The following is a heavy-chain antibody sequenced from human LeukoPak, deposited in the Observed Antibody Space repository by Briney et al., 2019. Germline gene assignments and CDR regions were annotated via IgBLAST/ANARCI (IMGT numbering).Heavy chain of an antibody. V-gene: IGHV4-59*01. Sequence: PSETLSLTCTVSGGSISSYYWSWIRQPPGKGLEWIGYIYYTGSTFYNPSLKSRVTISVDTSRNQFSLKLSSVTAADTAVYYCARAGPGAGSFDYWGQGTLVTVSS. CDR3: ARAGPGAGSFDY. J-gene: IGHJ4*02. CDR1: GGSISSYY. CDR2: IYYTGST. D-gene: IGHD1-14*01.